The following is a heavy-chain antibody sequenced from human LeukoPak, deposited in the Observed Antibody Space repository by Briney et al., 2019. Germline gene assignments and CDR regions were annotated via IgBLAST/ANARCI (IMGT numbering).Heavy chain of an antibody. J-gene: IGHJ6*02. CDR1: GDTFSSYA. D-gene: IGHD2-2*01. CDR3: AGGVVVPAAMRGYYFYYGMDV. CDR2: IIPILGTT. V-gene: IGHV1-69*06. Sequence: GASVKVSCKASGDTFSSYAISWLRQAPGQGLDWMGGIIPILGTTNSAQKFQGRVTITADKSTSTAYMELSSLRSEDTAVYYCAGGVVVPAAMRGYYFYYGMDVWGQGTTVTVSS.